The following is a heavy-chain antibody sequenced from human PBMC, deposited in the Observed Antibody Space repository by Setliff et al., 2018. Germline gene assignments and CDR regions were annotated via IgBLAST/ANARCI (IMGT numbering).Heavy chain of an antibody. Sequence: GESLKISCQGSGYSFTSYWIGWVRQMPGKGLEWMGIIYPGDSDTRYSPSFQGQVTISADKSISTAYLQWSSLKASDTAMYYCARYDSSGYHYYFYMDVWGKGTTVTVSS. CDR1: GYSFTSYW. CDR3: ARYDSSGYHYYFYMDV. D-gene: IGHD3-22*01. CDR2: IYPGDSDT. J-gene: IGHJ6*03. V-gene: IGHV5-51*01.